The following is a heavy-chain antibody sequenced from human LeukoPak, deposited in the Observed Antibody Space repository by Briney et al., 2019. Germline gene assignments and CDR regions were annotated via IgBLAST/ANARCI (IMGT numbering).Heavy chain of an antibody. CDR2: INSDGSST. Sequence: GGSLRLSCAASGFTFSSCWMHWVRHAPGKGLVWVSRINSDGSSTSYADSVKGRFTISRDNAKNTLYLQMNSLRAEDTAVYYCARTAGHYDFWSGYFYYFDYWGQGTLVTVSS. CDR1: GFTFSSCW. J-gene: IGHJ4*02. D-gene: IGHD3-3*01. V-gene: IGHV3-74*01. CDR3: ARTAGHYDFWSGYFYYFDY.